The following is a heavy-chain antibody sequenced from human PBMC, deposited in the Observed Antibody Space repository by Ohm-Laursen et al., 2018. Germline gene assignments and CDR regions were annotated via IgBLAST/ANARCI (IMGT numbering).Heavy chain of an antibody. V-gene: IGHV3-23*01. CDR1: GFTFSSYA. J-gene: IGHJ4*02. Sequence: SLRLSCAASGFTFSSYAMSWVRQAPEKGLEWVSGLSGSGHDTYYTDSVKGRFTISRDNSKNTLYLQMNGLRAEDTAVYYCAKTRYFSRGSCDFDYWGQGTLVTVS. CDR2: LSGSGHDT. D-gene: IGHD2-15*01. CDR3: AKTRYFSRGSCDFDY.